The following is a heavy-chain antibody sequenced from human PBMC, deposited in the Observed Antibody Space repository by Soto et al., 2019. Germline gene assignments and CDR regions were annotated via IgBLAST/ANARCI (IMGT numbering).Heavy chain of an antibody. V-gene: IGHV4-59*01. D-gene: IGHD6-19*01. CDR1: GGSFSGYY. CDR3: AKSSGWYDAFDI. J-gene: IGHJ3*02. Sequence: PSETLSLTCAVYGGSFSGYYWSWIRQPPGKGLEWIGDIYYSGSTNYNPSLKSRVTILVDRSKNQFSLKLSSVTAADTAVYYCAKSSGWYDAFDIWGQGTMVTVSS. CDR2: IYYSGST.